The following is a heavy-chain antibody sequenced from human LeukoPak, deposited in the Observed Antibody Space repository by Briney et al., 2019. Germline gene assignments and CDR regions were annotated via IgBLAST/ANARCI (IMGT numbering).Heavy chain of an antibody. D-gene: IGHD2-2*01. J-gene: IGHJ4*02. Sequence: PGGSLRLSCAASGFTFSSYAMNWVREAPGKGLEWVSSVSSSGRHIYYADSVKGRFTISRDNAKNSLYLQMNSLRAEDTAVYYCARDPADIVVVPAAPFDYWGQGTLVTVSS. CDR3: ARDPADIVVVPAAPFDY. CDR1: GFTFSSYA. CDR2: VSSSGRHI. V-gene: IGHV3-21*01.